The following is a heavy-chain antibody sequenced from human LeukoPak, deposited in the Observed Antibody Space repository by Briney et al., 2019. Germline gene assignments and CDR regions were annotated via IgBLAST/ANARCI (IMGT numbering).Heavy chain of an antibody. J-gene: IGHJ4*02. CDR1: GFTFSDHY. CDR2: TRNKANSYTT. D-gene: IGHD3-22*01. CDR3: ARGPSYYYDSSGYLYYFDY. Sequence: GGSLRLSCAASGFTFSDHYMDWVRQAPGKGLGWVGRTRNKANSYTTEYAASVKGRFTISRDDSKNSLYLQMNSLKTEDTAVYYCARGPSYYYDSSGYLYYFDYWGQGTLVTVSS. V-gene: IGHV3-72*01.